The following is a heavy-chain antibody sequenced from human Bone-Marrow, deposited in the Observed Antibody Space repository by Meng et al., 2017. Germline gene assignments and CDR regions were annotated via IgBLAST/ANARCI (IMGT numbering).Heavy chain of an antibody. Sequence: QGQLVQSGPEVNKPGASVKFSCKPSGYHFPDYYIHWVRRAPGQGLEWMGRINPKSGDTHYAQKFQARVTMTGDTSISTAYMELSGLRSDDTAMYYCARDEDISAAGKLFGDYWGQGTLVTVSS. CDR3: ARDEDISAAGKLFGDY. CDR2: INPKSGDT. CDR1: GYHFPDYY. D-gene: IGHD6-25*01. V-gene: IGHV1-2*06. J-gene: IGHJ4*02.